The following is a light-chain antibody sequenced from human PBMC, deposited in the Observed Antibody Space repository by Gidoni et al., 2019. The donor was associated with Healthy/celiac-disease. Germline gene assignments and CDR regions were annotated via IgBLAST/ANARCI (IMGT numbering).Light chain of an antibody. V-gene: IGLV2-11*01. Sequence: HSALTHPRSLSVSPGQSVTISCTGTSSDVGGYNYVSWYQQHPGKAPKLMIYDVSKRPSGVPDRFSGSKAGNTASLTISGLQAEDEDDYYCCSYAGSYTSGVFGTGTKVTVL. J-gene: IGLJ1*01. CDR3: CSYAGSYTSGV. CDR2: DVS. CDR1: SSDVGGYNY.